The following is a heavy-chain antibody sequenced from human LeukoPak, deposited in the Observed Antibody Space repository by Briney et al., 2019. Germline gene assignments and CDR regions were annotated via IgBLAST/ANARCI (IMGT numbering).Heavy chain of an antibody. V-gene: IGHV3-21*01. D-gene: IGHD1-26*01. Sequence: PGGSLRLSCAASGFTFSIYSMNWVRQAPGKGLEWVSSISSSSSYIYYADSVKGRFTISRDNAKNSLYLQMNSLRAEDTAVYYCARSGGGATTGWFDPWGQGTLVTVSS. CDR3: ARSGGGATTGWFDP. CDR1: GFTFSIYS. J-gene: IGHJ5*02. CDR2: ISSSSSYI.